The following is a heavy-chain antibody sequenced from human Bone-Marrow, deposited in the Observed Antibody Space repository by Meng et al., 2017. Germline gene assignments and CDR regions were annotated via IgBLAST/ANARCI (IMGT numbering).Heavy chain of an antibody. CDR2: IYTSGST. CDR3: ARDGLGSSWYWGWFDP. J-gene: IGHJ5*01. CDR1: GGSNSSGSYY. Sequence: SETLSLTCTVSGGSNSSGSYYWSWLRQPAGKGLEWTGRIYTSGSTNYNPSPKRRVTISVATSKNQCSLKLGSVTAADTAVYYCARDGLGSSWYWGWFDPWGQGTLVTVSS. D-gene: IGHD6-13*01. V-gene: IGHV4-61*02.